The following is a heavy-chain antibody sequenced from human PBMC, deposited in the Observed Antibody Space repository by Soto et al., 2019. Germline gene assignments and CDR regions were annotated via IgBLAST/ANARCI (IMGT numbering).Heavy chain of an antibody. CDR1: GGSVSSGDYQ. CDR2: IYYTGAT. J-gene: IGHJ3*02. CDR3: ASDQGNSLDI. V-gene: IGHV4-30-4*01. Sequence: SETLSLTCTVSGGSVSSGDYQWTWVRQPPGKGLEWIGHIYYTGATYYNPSLKTLLTISLATSKNQVSLSLNSVTAADTAVYYCASDQGNSLDIWGQGTMVTVSS.